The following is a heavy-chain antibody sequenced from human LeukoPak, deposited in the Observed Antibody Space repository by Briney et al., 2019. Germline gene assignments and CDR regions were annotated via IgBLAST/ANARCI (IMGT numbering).Heavy chain of an antibody. Sequence: ASVKVSCKASGYTFTGCYMHWVRQAPGQGLEWMGWINPNSGGTNYAQKFQGRVTMTRDTSISTAYMELSRLRSDDTAVYYCARGPPDIVVVVAATPEHYMDVWGKGTTVTVSS. CDR2: INPNSGGT. J-gene: IGHJ6*03. CDR3: ARGPPDIVVVVAATPEHYMDV. V-gene: IGHV1-2*02. CDR1: GYTFTGCY. D-gene: IGHD2-15*01.